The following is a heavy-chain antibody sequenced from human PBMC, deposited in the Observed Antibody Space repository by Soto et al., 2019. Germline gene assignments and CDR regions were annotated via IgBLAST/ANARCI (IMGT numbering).Heavy chain of an antibody. CDR3: VRVSSWYTPRYLDY. CDR1: GDSFSRYY. D-gene: IGHD6-13*01. V-gene: IGHV4-34*01. CDR2: INHGGST. Sequence: SETLSLTCGVYGDSFSRYYWSWIRHPPGKGLEWVGEINHGGSTNYNQSLKSRVTISVDTSKNQLSLKLTSVTAADTAVDYCVRVSSWYTPRYLDYWGQGSLVTVSS. J-gene: IGHJ4*02.